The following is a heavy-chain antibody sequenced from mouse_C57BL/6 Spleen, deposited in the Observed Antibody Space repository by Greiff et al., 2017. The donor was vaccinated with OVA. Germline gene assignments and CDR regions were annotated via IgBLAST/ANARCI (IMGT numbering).Heavy chain of an antibody. V-gene: IGHV1-82*01. CDR3: GYDPWFAY. J-gene: IGHJ3*01. D-gene: IGHD2-12*01. Sequence: LEESGPELAKPGASVKISCKASGYAFSSSWMNWVKQRPGRGLEWIGRIYPGDGDTNYNGKFKGKATLTADKSSSTAYMQLSSLTSEDSAVYFCGYDPWFAYWGQGTLVTVSA. CDR1: GYAFSSSW. CDR2: IYPGDGDT.